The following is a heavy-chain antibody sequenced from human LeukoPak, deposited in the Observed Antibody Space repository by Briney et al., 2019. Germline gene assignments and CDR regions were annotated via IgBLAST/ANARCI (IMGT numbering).Heavy chain of an antibody. V-gene: IGHV3-23*01. CDR1: GFTFSNYG. Sequence: QPGGSLRLSCAASGFTFSNYGMSWVRQAPGKGLDWVSTVSASTGKTYYADSVKGRFTISRDNSKNTLYLQVDSLRAEDTAVYFCAKEHRMGVTGIESDYWGQGTLVTVSS. CDR2: VSASTGKT. D-gene: IGHD6-19*01. CDR3: AKEHRMGVTGIESDY. J-gene: IGHJ4*02.